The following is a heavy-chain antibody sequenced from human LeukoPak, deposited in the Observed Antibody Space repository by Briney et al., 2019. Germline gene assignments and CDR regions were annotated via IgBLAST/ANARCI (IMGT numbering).Heavy chain of an antibody. CDR1: GFTFRNYG. CDR3: AREGISYGSGNYFDY. D-gene: IGHD3-10*01. Sequence: GGSLRLSCAASGFTFRNYGIHWVRQAPGKGLEWVAGLSSDGSNTYLGDFVKGRFTISRDNSNNTVSVQMNSLRPDDTAVYYCAREGISYGSGNYFDYWGQGTLVTVSS. J-gene: IGHJ4*02. V-gene: IGHV3-30*03. CDR2: LSSDGSNT.